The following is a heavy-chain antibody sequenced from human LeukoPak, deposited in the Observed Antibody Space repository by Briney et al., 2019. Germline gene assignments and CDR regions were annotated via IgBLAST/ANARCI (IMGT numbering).Heavy chain of an antibody. J-gene: IGHJ4*02. CDR2: ISSSSSYI. D-gene: IGHD3-22*01. CDR3: ARAAYYYDSSGFGDY. V-gene: IGHV3-21*01. CDR1: GFTFSSCS. Sequence: PGGSLRLSCAASGFTFSSCSMNWVRQAPGKGLEWVSSISSSSSYIYYADSVKGRFTISRDNAKNSLYLQMNSLRAEDTAVYYCARAAYYYDSSGFGDYWGQGTLVTVSS.